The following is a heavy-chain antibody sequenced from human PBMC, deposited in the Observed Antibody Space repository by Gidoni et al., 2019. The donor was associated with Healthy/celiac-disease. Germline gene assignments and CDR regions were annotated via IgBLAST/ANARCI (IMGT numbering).Heavy chain of an antibody. D-gene: IGHD3-22*01. CDR3: AAEEYYDSSGPMPDAFDI. CDR2: IIPIFGTA. Sequence: QVQLVQSGDEVKKPGSSVKVPCKASGGTFSSYATSWVRQAPGQGREWMGGIIPIFGTANYAQKFQGRVTITADESTSTAYMELSSLRSEDTAVYYCAAEEYYDSSGPMPDAFDIWGQGTMVTVSS. CDR1: GGTFSSYA. J-gene: IGHJ3*02. V-gene: IGHV1-69*01.